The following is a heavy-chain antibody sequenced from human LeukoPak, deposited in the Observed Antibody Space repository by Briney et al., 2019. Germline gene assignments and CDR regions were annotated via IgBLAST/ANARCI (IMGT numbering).Heavy chain of an antibody. V-gene: IGHV3-53*01. Sequence: GGSLRLSCAASGFTVSSNFLSWVRQAPGKGLEWVSVIYSGSNTYYADSVKGRFTISRDNSKNTVYLQMSSLSAEDTAVYYCARGHADYSGSWYGRFDYWGQGTLVIVSS. J-gene: IGHJ4*02. D-gene: IGHD6-13*01. CDR1: GFTVSSNF. CDR3: ARGHADYSGSWYGRFDY. CDR2: IYSGSNT.